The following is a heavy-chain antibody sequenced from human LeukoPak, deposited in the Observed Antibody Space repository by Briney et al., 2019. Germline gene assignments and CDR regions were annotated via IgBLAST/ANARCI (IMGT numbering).Heavy chain of an antibody. CDR3: ARWVARFDY. D-gene: IGHD2-15*01. V-gene: IGHV4-59*01. CDR1: GGSIGSYY. CDR2: IYYSGST. J-gene: IGHJ4*02. Sequence: SEALPLTCTVSGGSIGSYYWSWIRQPPGKGLEWIGYIYYSGSTNYNPSLKSRVTISVDTSKNQFSLKLSSVTAADTAVYYCARWVARFDYWGQGTLVTVSS.